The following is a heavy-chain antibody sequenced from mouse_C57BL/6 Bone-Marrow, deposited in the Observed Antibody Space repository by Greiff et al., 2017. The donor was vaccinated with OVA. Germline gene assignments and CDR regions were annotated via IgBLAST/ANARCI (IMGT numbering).Heavy chain of an antibody. CDR1: GYTFTSYW. CDR2: IYPGNSDT. D-gene: IGHD2-2*01. CDR3: TRSWGLWLRREFAY. V-gene: IGHV1-5*01. J-gene: IGHJ3*01. Sequence: DVQLVESGTVLARPGASVKMSCKTSGYTFTSYWMHWVKQRPGQGLEWIGAIYPGNSDTSYNQKFKGKAKLTAVTSASTAYMELSSLTNEDSAVYYCTRSWGLWLRREFAYWGQGTLVTVSA.